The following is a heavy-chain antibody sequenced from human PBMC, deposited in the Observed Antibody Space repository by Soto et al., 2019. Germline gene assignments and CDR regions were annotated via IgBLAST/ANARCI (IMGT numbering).Heavy chain of an antibody. Sequence: GGSLRLSCAASGFTFSSYAMSWVRQAPGKGLEWVSAISGSGGSTYYADSVKGRFTISRDNSKNTLYLQMNSLRAEDTAVYYCAKSPEWLRYYYYYGMDVWGQGTTVTVSS. V-gene: IGHV3-23*01. D-gene: IGHD5-12*01. J-gene: IGHJ6*02. CDR2: ISGSGGST. CDR3: AKSPEWLRYYYYYGMDV. CDR1: GFTFSSYA.